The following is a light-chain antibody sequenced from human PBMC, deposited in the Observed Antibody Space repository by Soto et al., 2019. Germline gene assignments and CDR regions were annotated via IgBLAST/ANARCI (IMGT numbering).Light chain of an antibody. J-gene: IGLJ1*01. CDR3: SSYTNINTRACV. Sequence: QSALTQPASVSGSPGQSITISCTGTSGDIGSYNRFSWYQQHPGKAPKLVIYEVTDRPSGVSNRFSGSTSGNTASLTISGLQAEDEAVYYCSSYTNINTRACVFGTGTKVTVL. V-gene: IGLV2-14*01. CDR1: SGDIGSYNR. CDR2: EVT.